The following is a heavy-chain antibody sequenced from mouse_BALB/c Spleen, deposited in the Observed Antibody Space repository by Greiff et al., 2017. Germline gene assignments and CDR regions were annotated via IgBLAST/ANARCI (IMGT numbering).Heavy chain of an antibody. CDR3: ATQGDYGGFDY. CDR2: ISSGGSYT. V-gene: IGHV5-9-4*01. D-gene: IGHD2-4*01. Sequence: EVKLVESGGGLVKPGGSLKLSCAASGFTFSSYAMSWVRQSPEKRLEWVAEISSGGSYTYYPDTVTGRFTISRDNAKNTLYLEMSSLRSEDTAMYYCATQGDYGGFDYWGQGTTLTVSS. CDR1: GFTFSSYA. J-gene: IGHJ2*01.